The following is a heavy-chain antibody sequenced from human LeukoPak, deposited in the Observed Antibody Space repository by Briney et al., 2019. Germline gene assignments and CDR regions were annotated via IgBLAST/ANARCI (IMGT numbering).Heavy chain of an antibody. Sequence: SETLSLTCTVSGGSISSYYWSWIRQPSGKGLEWIGYIYYSGSTNYNPSLKSRVTISVDTSKNQFSLKLSSVTAADTAVYYCARSTGLWFGEARGAFDIWGQGTMVTVSS. CDR3: ARSTGLWFGEARGAFDI. CDR1: GGSISSYY. J-gene: IGHJ3*02. V-gene: IGHV4-59*01. D-gene: IGHD3-10*01. CDR2: IYYSGST.